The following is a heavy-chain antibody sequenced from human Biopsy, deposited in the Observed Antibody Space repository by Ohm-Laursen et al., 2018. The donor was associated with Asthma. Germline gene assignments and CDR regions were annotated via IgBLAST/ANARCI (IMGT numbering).Heavy chain of an antibody. Sequence: SLRLSCSASGSTFDDYAMHWVRQAPGKGLERVSGISWNSGSIGYADSVKGRFTISRDNAKNSLYPQMNSLRAEDTALYYCAKGEWELLEANFDYWGQGTLVTVSS. D-gene: IGHD1-26*01. CDR3: AKGEWELLEANFDY. CDR2: ISWNSGSI. CDR1: GSTFDDYA. J-gene: IGHJ4*02. V-gene: IGHV3-9*01.